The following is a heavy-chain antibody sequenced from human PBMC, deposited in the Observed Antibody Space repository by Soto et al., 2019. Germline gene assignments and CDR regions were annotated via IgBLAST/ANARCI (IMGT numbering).Heavy chain of an antibody. Sequence: SETLSLTCTVSGGSIRSYYWSWIRQPPGKGLEWIGYIYYSGSTNYNPSLKSRVTISVDTSKNQFSLKLSSVTAADTAVYYCARGRTVTGHWYFDLWGRGTLVTVSS. V-gene: IGHV4-59*01. CDR3: ARGRTVTGHWYFDL. CDR1: GGSIRSYY. CDR2: IYYSGST. D-gene: IGHD4-17*01. J-gene: IGHJ2*01.